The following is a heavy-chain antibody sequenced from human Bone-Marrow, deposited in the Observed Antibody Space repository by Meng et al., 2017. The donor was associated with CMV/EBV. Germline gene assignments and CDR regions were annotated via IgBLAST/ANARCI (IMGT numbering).Heavy chain of an antibody. V-gene: IGHV1-69*05. CDR1: GGTFSSYA. CDR3: ARDRGPSLYDYVWGSYEDVEDY. Sequence: SVKVSCKASGGTFSSYAISWVRQAPGQGLEWMGGIIPIFGTANYAQKFQGRVTITTDESTSTAYMELRSLRSDDTAVYYCARDRGPSLYDYVWGSYEDVEDYWGRGTLVTVSS. CDR2: IIPIFGTA. J-gene: IGHJ4*02. D-gene: IGHD3-16*01.